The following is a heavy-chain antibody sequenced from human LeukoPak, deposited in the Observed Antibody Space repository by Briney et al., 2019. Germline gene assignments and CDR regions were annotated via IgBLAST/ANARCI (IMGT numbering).Heavy chain of an antibody. J-gene: IGHJ4*02. Sequence: PSETLSLTCTVSGDSISSNYGSWIRQPPGKGLEWIGYMFYSGSTNYNPSLKSRVTISVDASKNQFSLRLRSVTAADTAVYYCARGGTVFGVVIRFDYWGQGTLVTVSS. CDR3: ARGGTVFGVVIRFDY. CDR1: GDSISSNY. D-gene: IGHD3-3*01. V-gene: IGHV4-59*01. CDR2: MFYSGST.